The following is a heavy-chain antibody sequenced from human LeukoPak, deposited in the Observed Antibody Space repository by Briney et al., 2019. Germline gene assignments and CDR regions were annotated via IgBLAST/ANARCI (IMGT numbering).Heavy chain of an antibody. D-gene: IGHD6-19*01. V-gene: IGHV4-59*12. CDR3: ARGYSSGRRQKPKRQNVQMFDY. CDR1: GGSISSYY. CDR2: IYYSGST. Sequence: PSETLSLTCTVSGGSISSYYRSWIRQPPGKGLEWIGYIYYSGSTNYNSSLKSRVTISVDTSKNQFSLKLSSVTAADTAVYYCARGYSSGRRQKPKRQNVQMFDYWGQGTLVTVSS. J-gene: IGHJ4*02.